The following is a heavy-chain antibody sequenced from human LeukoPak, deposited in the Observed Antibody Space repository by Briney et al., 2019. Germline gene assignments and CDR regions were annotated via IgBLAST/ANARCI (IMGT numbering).Heavy chain of an antibody. D-gene: IGHD6-19*01. CDR3: ARRGGVRSVAGISGVYGY. CDR2: IYHSGST. CDR1: GGSISSSNW. J-gene: IGHJ4*02. V-gene: IGHV4-4*02. Sequence: PSETLSLTCAVSGGSISSSNWWSWVRQPPGKGLEWIGEIYHSGSTNYNPSLKSRVTISVDKSKNQFSLKLSSVTAADTAVYYCARRGGVRSVAGISGVYGYWGQGTLVTVSS.